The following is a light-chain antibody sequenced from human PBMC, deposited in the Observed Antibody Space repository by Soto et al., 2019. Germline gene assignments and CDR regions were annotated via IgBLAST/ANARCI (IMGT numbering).Light chain of an antibody. CDR3: QKNDRAPAT. Sequence: DIQMTQSPSSLSASLGDRVTITCRASQDIKKFLAWYQQKPGKVPNLLIYAASTSRAGVPSRFSGNASGTDFTLTSTLLQSEDVATYYWQKNDRAPATFGQGTKVDIK. J-gene: IGKJ1*01. CDR2: AAS. CDR1: QDIKKF. V-gene: IGKV1-27*01.